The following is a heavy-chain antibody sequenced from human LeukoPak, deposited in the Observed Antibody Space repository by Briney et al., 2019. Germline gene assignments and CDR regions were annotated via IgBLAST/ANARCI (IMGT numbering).Heavy chain of an antibody. CDR1: GGSVTSNNFH. V-gene: IGHV4-39*07. D-gene: IGHD6-19*01. CDR2: IYNIRTT. J-gene: IGHJ4*02. Sequence: PSETLSLTCNVSGGSVTSNNFHWGWIRQPPGKGLEWIGIIYNIRTTSYSPSLKSRVTISVDTSKNQFSLKLSSVTAADTAVYYCARSVSGWPLPVRWGQGTLVTVSS. CDR3: ARSVSGWPLPVR.